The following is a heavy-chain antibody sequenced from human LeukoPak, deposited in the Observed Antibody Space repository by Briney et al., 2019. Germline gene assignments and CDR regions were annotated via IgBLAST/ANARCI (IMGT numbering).Heavy chain of an antibody. V-gene: IGHV3-13*03. CDR1: AFTFSNYD. Sequence: GGSLRLSCAACAFTFSNYDMHWVRQATGKGLEWVLVIGTAGDTYCPVSVKGQFTISRDNAKNSLYLQMNSLRAGDTAVYYCARDQIVATTDAFDIWGQGTVVTVSS. D-gene: IGHD5-12*01. CDR2: IGTAGDT. CDR3: ARDQIVATTDAFDI. J-gene: IGHJ3*02.